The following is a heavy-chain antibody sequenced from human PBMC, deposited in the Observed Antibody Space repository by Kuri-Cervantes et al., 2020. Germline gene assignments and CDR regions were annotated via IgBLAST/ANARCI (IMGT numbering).Heavy chain of an antibody. CDR1: GDSVNSGDFY. Sequence: SETLSLTCTVSGDSVNSGDFYWRWIRQPPGKGLEWIGSIYHSGATNYNPSLKSRVTISMDTSKNQFSLKLSSVTAADTAVYYCARGVSVVAPYAYDIWGQGTLVTVSS. CDR3: ARGVSVVAPYAYDI. D-gene: IGHD3-22*01. V-gene: IGHV4-61*08. CDR2: IYHSGAT. J-gene: IGHJ3*02.